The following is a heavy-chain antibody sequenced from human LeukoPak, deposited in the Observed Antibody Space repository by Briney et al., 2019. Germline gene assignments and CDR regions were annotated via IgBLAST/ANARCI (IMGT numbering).Heavy chain of an antibody. CDR3: ARERVVAAAGYNWFDP. CDR1: GGSISSYY. D-gene: IGHD6-13*01. V-gene: IGHV4-4*07. CDR2: IYTSGST. J-gene: IGHJ5*02. Sequence: PSETLSLTCTVSGGSISSYYWSWIRQPTGKGLEWIGRIYTSGSTNCNPSLKSRVTMSVDTSKNQFSLKLSSVTAADTAVYYCARERVVAAAGYNWFDPWGQGTLVTVSS.